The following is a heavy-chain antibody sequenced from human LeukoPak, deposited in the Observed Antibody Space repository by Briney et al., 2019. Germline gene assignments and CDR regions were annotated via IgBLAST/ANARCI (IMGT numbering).Heavy chain of an antibody. J-gene: IGHJ4*02. Sequence: GGSLRLSCAASGFTFSSYAMHWVRQAPGKGLEWVAVISYDGSNKYYADSVKGRFTISRDNSKNSLYLQMNSLRDEDTAVYYCARDSRYSSGWYAADYWGQGTLVTVSS. D-gene: IGHD6-19*01. CDR2: ISYDGSNK. CDR3: ARDSRYSSGWYAADY. V-gene: IGHV3-30*04. CDR1: GFTFSSYA.